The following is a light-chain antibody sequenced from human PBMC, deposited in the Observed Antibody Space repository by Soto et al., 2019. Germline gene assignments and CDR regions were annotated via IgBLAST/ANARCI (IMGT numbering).Light chain of an antibody. CDR1: SSDVGSYNL. J-gene: IGLJ1*01. CDR2: EAT. V-gene: IGLV2-23*01. Sequence: SALTQPASVSGSPGQSITISCTGTSSDVGSYNLVSWYQQHPGKAPKLMIYEATKRPSGVSDRFSGSRSGNTASLTISGLQAEDEADYYCCSYTSSSTYVFGTGTKLTVL. CDR3: CSYTSSSTYV.